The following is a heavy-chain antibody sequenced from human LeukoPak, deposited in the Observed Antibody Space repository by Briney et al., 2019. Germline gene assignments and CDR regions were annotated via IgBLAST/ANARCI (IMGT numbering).Heavy chain of an antibody. J-gene: IGHJ6*03. CDR3: ARYSNRDLNYYFRDV. Sequence: PSETLSLTCGVDGGIFSGYYWSWIRQSPGKGLEWIGEVNHRGTANYNPSLRRRATISVDTSKNQFSLRLTSVTAADTAVYFCARYSNRDLNYYFRDVWGNGTTVTISS. CDR1: GGIFSGYY. V-gene: IGHV4-34*01. CDR2: VNHRGTA. D-gene: IGHD2-21*01.